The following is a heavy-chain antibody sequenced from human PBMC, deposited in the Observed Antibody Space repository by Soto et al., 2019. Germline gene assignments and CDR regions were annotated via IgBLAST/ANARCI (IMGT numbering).Heavy chain of an antibody. V-gene: IGHV3-21*06. J-gene: IGHJ4*02. CDR3: ARESEDLTSDFDD. Sequence: GGSLRLSCAASGFTFTRYSMNWVRQAPGKGLEWVSSISHTTNYIYYVDSMKGRFTISRDNAKNSLYLQMNSLRAEDTAVYYCARESEDLTSDFDDWGQGTMVTVSS. CDR2: ISHTTNYI. CDR1: GFTFTRYS.